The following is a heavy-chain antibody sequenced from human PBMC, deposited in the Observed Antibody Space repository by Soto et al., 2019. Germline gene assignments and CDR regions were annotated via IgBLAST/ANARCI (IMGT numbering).Heavy chain of an antibody. J-gene: IGHJ5*02. CDR2: IYYSGST. CDR1: GGSISSGDYY. Sequence: QVQLQESGPGLVKPSQTLSLTCTVSGGSISSGDYYWSWIRQPPGKGLEWIGYIYYSGSTYYNPSLKSRVTISVDTSKNQFSLTLSSVTAADTAVYYCARGRFLEWLLSGWFDPWGQGTLVTVSS. V-gene: IGHV4-30-4*01. CDR3: ARGRFLEWLLSGWFDP. D-gene: IGHD3-3*01.